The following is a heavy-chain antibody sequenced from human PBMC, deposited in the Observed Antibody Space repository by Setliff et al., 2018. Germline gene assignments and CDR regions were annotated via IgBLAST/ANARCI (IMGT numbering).Heavy chain of an antibody. CDR3: ARLSSSGWSRDAFDM. J-gene: IGHJ3*02. V-gene: IGHV4-4*02. CDR2: VYHSGST. Sequence: SETLSLTCTLYGGSLTNFWWSWVRQPPGQGLEWVGEVYHSGSTNYNPSLKSRVTISLDKSKNKFSLKLTSVTAADTAVYYCARLSSSGWSRDAFDMWGQGTMVTVSS. CDR1: GGSLTNFW. D-gene: IGHD6-19*01.